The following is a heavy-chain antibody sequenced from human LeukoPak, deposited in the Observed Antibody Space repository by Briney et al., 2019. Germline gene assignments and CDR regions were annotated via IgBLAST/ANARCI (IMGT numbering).Heavy chain of an antibody. V-gene: IGHV4-39*01. CDR3: ARHVTVTWIGGENRPFDI. D-gene: IGHD4-11*01. CDR1: GGSVSRSSYY. Sequence: SETLSLTCAVSGGSVSRSSYYWGWIRQPPGKGLEWIASIYYSGSTYYSTSLKSRVTISVDTSKNQFSLKLSSVTAADTAVYYCARHVTVTWIGGENRPFDIWGQGTMVTVSS. CDR2: IYYSGST. J-gene: IGHJ3*02.